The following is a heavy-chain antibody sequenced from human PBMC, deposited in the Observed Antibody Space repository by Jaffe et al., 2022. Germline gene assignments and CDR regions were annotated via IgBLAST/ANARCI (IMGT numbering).Heavy chain of an antibody. D-gene: IGHD3-10*01. CDR1: GYTFTGYY. CDR3: ARLILWFGELPNWFDP. J-gene: IGHJ5*02. V-gene: IGHV1-2*02. Sequence: QVQLVQSGAEVKKPGASVKVSCKASGYTFTGYYMHWVRQAPGQGLEWMGWINPNSGGTNYAQKFQGRVTMTRDTSISTAYMELSRLRSDDTAVYYCARLILWFGELPNWFDPWGQGTLVTVSS. CDR2: INPNSGGT.